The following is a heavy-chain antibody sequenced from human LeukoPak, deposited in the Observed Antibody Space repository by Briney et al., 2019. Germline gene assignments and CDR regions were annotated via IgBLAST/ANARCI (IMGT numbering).Heavy chain of an antibody. J-gene: IGHJ4*02. CDR1: GFTFTTYA. CDR2: ISARGSSL. D-gene: IGHD3-22*01. V-gene: IGHV3-23*01. Sequence: GGSLRLSCAASGFTFTTYAMSWVRQAPGEGPQWVSTISARGSSLYYSDSVRGRFTISRDNSKNTLYLQMNSLRAEDTAVYYCAKGPKYYYDSSGYFDYWGQGTLVTVSS. CDR3: AKGPKYYYDSSGYFDY.